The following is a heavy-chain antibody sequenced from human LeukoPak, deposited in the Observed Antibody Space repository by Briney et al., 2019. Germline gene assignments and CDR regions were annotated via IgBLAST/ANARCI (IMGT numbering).Heavy chain of an antibody. J-gene: IGHJ4*02. Sequence: GGSLRLSCAASGFTVSNSYMSWVRQAPGKGLEWVSVIYSGGNTFYADSVKGRFTISRDNSKNTLYLQMNSLRAEDTAVYYCARNLYYYDSSGYYYYWGQGTLVTVSS. CDR1: GFTVSNSY. V-gene: IGHV3-53*01. CDR2: IYSGGNT. D-gene: IGHD3-22*01. CDR3: ARNLYYYDSSGYYYY.